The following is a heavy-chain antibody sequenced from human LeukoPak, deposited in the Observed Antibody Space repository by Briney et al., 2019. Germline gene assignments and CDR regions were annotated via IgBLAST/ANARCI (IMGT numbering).Heavy chain of an antibody. D-gene: IGHD2-2*01. Sequence: GSLRLSCAASGFTFSSYWMSWVRQAPGKGLEWVANIKQDGSEKYYVDSVKGRFTISRDNAKNSLYLQINSLRAEDTAVYYCARDNAPLVVVPAALDYWGQGTLVTVSS. CDR1: GFTFSSYW. CDR2: IKQDGSEK. V-gene: IGHV3-7*01. CDR3: ARDNAPLVVVPAALDY. J-gene: IGHJ4*02.